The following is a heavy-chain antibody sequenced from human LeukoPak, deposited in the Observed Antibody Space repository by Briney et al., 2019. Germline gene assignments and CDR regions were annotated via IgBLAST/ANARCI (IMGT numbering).Heavy chain of an antibody. CDR3: AARPEDYYDSSGQGGYWYFDL. CDR2: IVVGSCNT. Sequence: GASVKVSCKASGFTFTSSAMQWVRQARGQRLEWIGWIVVGSCNTNYAQKFQERVTITRDMSTSTAYMELSSLRSEDTAVYYCAARPEDYYDSSGQGGYWYFDLWGRGTLVTVSS. D-gene: IGHD3-22*01. CDR1: GFTFTSSA. V-gene: IGHV1-58*02. J-gene: IGHJ2*01.